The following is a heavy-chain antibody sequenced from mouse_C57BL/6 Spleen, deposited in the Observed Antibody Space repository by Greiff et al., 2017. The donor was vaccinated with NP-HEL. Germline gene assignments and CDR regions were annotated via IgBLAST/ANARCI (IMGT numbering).Heavy chain of an antibody. J-gene: IGHJ1*03. CDR2: IYPGDGDT. CDR1: GYAFSSSW. Sequence: VQLQQSGPELVKPGASVKISCKASGYAFSSSWMNWVKQRPGKGLGWIGRIYPGDGDTNYNGKFKGKATLTADKSSSTAYMQLSSLTSEDSAVYFCARERNYYGSSYRYFDVWGTGTTVTVSS. CDR3: ARERNYYGSSYRYFDV. V-gene: IGHV1-82*01. D-gene: IGHD1-1*01.